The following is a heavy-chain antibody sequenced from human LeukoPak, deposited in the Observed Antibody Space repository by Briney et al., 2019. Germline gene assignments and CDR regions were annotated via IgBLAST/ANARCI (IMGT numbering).Heavy chain of an antibody. V-gene: IGHV4-39*01. D-gene: IGHD3-10*01. CDR1: GASVSSSSYY. J-gene: IGHJ4*02. Sequence: TSETLPLTCTVSGASVSSSSYYWEWIRQPPGKGLEWVGSVFYSGSTYYNPSLKSRVTISVDTSKNQFSLKLSSVTAADTAVYYCARKRGRRGGGYFDYWGQGTLVTVSS. CDR3: ARKRGRRGGGYFDY. CDR2: VFYSGST.